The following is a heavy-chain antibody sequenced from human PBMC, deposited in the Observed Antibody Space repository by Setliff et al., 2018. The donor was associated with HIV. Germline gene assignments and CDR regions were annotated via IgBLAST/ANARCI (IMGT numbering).Heavy chain of an antibody. D-gene: IGHD7-27*01. V-gene: IGHV4-34*01. CDR3: ARHHRLPGVQPPYWYFDL. CDR2: ISHSGIT. Sequence: LSLNCAVHGGPFSDSYYSWIRQPPGKGLEWIGEISHSGITSYNSSVKSRVTMSVDWSKNQFSLTLTSMTAADTAVYYCARHHRLPGVQPPYWYFDLWGRGTLVTVSS. CDR1: GGPFSDSY. J-gene: IGHJ2*01.